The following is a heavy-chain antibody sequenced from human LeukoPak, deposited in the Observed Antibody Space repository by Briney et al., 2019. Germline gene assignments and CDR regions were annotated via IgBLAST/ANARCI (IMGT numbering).Heavy chain of an antibody. CDR2: INHSGST. D-gene: IGHD3-3*01. V-gene: IGHV4-34*01. CDR3: AWESGCRHYGMDV. Sequence: SETLSLTCAVYGGSFSGYYWSWIRQPPGKGLEWIGEINHSGSTNYNPSLKSRVTISVDTSKNQFSLKLSSVTAADTAVYYCAWESGCRHYGMDVWGQGTTVTVSS. J-gene: IGHJ6*02. CDR1: GGSFSGYY.